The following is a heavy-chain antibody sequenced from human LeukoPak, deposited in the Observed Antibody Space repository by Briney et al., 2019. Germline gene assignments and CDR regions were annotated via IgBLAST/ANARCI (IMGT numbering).Heavy chain of an antibody. Sequence: SETLSLTCSVSGGSIRCGGFYWSWIRQHPGKGLEFIGYMYFSGSTFYNPSLRSRVSISVDTSKNQFSLKLTSVTAADTAVYYCEKSGSSIAFEIWGQGTMVTVSS. V-gene: IGHV4-31*03. D-gene: IGHD1-26*01. CDR2: MYFSGST. CDR1: GGSIRCGGFY. CDR3: EKSGSSIAFEI. J-gene: IGHJ3*02.